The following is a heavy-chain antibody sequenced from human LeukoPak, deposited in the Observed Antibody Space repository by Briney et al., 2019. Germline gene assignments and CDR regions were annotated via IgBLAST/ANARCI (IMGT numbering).Heavy chain of an antibody. CDR1: GFTFSSYS. D-gene: IGHD4-23*01. J-gene: IGHJ3*02. CDR3: ARPLTHQSEDAFDI. V-gene: IGHV3-21*01. Sequence: GGSLRLSCAASGFTFSSYSMNWVRQAPGKGLEWVSSISSSSSYIYYADYVKGRFTISRDNAKNSLYLQMNSLRAEDTAVYYCARPLTHQSEDAFDIWGQGTMVTVSS. CDR2: ISSSSSYI.